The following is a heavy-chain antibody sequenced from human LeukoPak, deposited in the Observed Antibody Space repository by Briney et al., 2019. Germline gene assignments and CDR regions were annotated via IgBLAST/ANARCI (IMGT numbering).Heavy chain of an antibody. CDR3: ARAFGSGYSPPGL. CDR2: IYYSGST. CDR1: GGSISSSSYY. J-gene: IGHJ4*02. Sequence: SETLSLTCTVSGGSISSSSYYWGWIRQPPGKGLEWIGSIYYSGSTYYNPSLKSRVTISVDTSKNQFSLKLSSVTAADTAVYYCARAFGSGYSPPGLWGQGTLVTVSS. V-gene: IGHV4-39*07. D-gene: IGHD3-22*01.